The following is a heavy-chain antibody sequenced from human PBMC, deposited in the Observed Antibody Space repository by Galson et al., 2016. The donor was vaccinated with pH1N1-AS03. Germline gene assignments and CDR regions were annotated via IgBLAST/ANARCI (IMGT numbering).Heavy chain of an antibody. CDR1: GGSMTSHDW. CDR3: ASAGYHTPGYHY. V-gene: IGHV4-4*01. Sequence: LSLTCAVSGGSMTSHDWWTWVRQPPGKGLEWIGEVHYSGTTSYNPSLNSRVTMSIDKSNNQFSLNLGSVTAADTAVYFCASAGYHTPGYHYWGQGALVTVAS. D-gene: IGHD3-16*02. J-gene: IGHJ4*02. CDR2: VHYSGTT.